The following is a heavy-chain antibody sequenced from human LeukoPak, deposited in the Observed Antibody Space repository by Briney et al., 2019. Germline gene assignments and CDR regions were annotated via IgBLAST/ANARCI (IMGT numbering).Heavy chain of an antibody. CDR1: GYSFTSYW. Sequence: GESLKISCKGSGYSFTSYWIVGVPQMPGKGLEWRGIIYPRESYTRYSTYFQVQVTMSTDKSINTAYLQWRSLKASDTAMYYCARNKEYHHYGSGSLFDYWGQGTLVTVSS. CDR3: ARNKEYHHYGSGSLFDY. CDR2: IYPRESYT. J-gene: IGHJ4*02. D-gene: IGHD3-10*01. V-gene: IGHV5-51*01.